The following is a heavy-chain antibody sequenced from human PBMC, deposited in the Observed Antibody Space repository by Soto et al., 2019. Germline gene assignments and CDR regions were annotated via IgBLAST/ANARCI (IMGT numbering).Heavy chain of an antibody. D-gene: IGHD2-2*01. V-gene: IGHV2-5*02. J-gene: IGHJ4*02. CDR3: AHRLLSSTETFDY. Sequence: QITLKESGPTLVKPTQTLTLTCTFSGFSLSTSGVGVGWIRQPPGKALEWLALIYWDDDKRYSPSLKSRRTIPHDTSNNQVVLTVANSDPVDTATYYCAHRLLSSTETFDYRGQGTLVTVSS. CDR1: GFSLSTSGVG. CDR2: IYWDDDK.